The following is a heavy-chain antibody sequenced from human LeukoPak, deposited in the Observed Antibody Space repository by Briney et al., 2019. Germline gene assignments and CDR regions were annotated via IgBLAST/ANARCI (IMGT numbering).Heavy chain of an antibody. CDR3: ARLTSGTHPNFDY. CDR1: DGSFSGYY. Sequence: SETLSLTCAVYDGSFSGYYWSWIRQPPGKGLEWIGEINHSGSTNYNPSLKSRVTISVDTSKNQFSLKLSSVTAADTAVYYCARLTSGTHPNFDYWGQGTLVTVSS. J-gene: IGHJ4*02. D-gene: IGHD3-10*01. V-gene: IGHV4-34*01. CDR2: INHSGST.